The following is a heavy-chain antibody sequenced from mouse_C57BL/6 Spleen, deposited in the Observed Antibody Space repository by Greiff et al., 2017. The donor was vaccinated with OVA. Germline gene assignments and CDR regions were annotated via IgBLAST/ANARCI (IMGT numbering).Heavy chain of an antibody. Sequence: DVMLVESGGGLVKPGGSLKLSCAASGFTFSDYGMHWVRQAPEKGLEWVAYISSGSSTIYYADTVKGRFTISRDNAKNTLFLQMTSLRSEDTAMYYCARPGPYAMDYWGQGTSVTVSS. J-gene: IGHJ4*01. V-gene: IGHV5-17*01. CDR2: ISSGSSTI. CDR1: GFTFSDYG. CDR3: ARPGPYAMDY.